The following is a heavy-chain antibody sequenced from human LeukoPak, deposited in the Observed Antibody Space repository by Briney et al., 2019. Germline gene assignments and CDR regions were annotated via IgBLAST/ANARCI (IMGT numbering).Heavy chain of an antibody. CDR2: ILYDEFNK. CDR1: GFGFSTYG. Sequence: GRSLRLSRTTSGFGFSTYGMHWVRQAPGKGLEWVAFILYDEFNKDRADSVKGRFTISRDTSKNTLYLQMRSLRVEDTAVYYCAKDRVERSRWYGGLDFGGQGTLVTVSS. V-gene: IGHV3-30*02. J-gene: IGHJ4*02. CDR3: AKDRVERSRWYGGLDF. D-gene: IGHD6-13*01.